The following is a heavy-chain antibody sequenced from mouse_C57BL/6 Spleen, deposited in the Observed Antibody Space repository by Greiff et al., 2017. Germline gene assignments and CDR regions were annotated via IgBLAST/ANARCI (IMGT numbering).Heavy chain of an antibody. Sequence: QVQLQQSGAELVKPGASVKLSCKASGYTFTEYTIHWVKQRSGQGLEWIGWFYPGSGSIKYNEKFKDKATLTADKSSSTVYMELSRLTSEDSAVYFCARHEEAYYSNYVEAMDYWGQGTSVTVSS. CDR1: GYTFTEYT. D-gene: IGHD2-5*01. V-gene: IGHV1-62-2*01. CDR3: ARHEEAYYSNYVEAMDY. CDR2: FYPGSGSI. J-gene: IGHJ4*01.